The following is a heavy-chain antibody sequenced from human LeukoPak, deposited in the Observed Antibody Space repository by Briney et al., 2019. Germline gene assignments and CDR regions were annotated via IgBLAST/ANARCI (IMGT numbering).Heavy chain of an antibody. CDR2: IIDSGST. J-gene: IGHJ4*02. CDR3: ARGLASGYPPIPFDY. V-gene: IGHV4-34*12. Sequence: SETLSLTCAVYGESFSGYYWTWIRQPPGTGLEWIGEIIDSGSTNYNSSLKSRVTISVDTSKNQFSLNLSSVTAADTAVYYCARGLASGYPPIPFDYWGQGALVTVSS. CDR1: GESFSGYY. D-gene: IGHD3-3*01.